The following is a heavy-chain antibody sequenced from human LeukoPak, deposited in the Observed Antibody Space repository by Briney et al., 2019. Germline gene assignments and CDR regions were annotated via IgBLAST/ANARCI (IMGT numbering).Heavy chain of an antibody. CDR1: GGSFSGYY. CDR3: AREDYYDSTPDY. Sequence: SETLSLTCAVYGGSFSGYYWSWIRQPPGKGLEWIGEINHSGSTNYNPSLKSRVTISVDTSKNQFSLKLSSVTAADTAVYYCAREDYYDSTPDYWGQGTLVTVSS. V-gene: IGHV4-34*01. D-gene: IGHD3-22*01. CDR2: INHSGST. J-gene: IGHJ4*02.